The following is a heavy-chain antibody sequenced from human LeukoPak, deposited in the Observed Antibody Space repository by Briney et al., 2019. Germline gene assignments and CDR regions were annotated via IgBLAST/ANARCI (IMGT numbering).Heavy chain of an antibody. CDR3: ARDGGKDYYGSGSYYPKWFDP. CDR1: GDSISSSHW. D-gene: IGHD3-10*01. CDR2: IYHRGST. V-gene: IGHV4-4*02. Sequence: PSETLSLTCAVSGDSISSSHWWSWVRQPPGKGLEWMGEIYHRGSTNYNPSLKSRVTISVDKSKNHFSLNLSSVTAADTAVYYCARDGGKDYYGSGSYYPKWFDPWGQGTLVTVSS. J-gene: IGHJ5*02.